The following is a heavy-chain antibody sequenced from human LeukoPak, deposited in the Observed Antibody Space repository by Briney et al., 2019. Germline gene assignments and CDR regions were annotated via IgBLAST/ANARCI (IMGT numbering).Heavy chain of an antibody. CDR1: GGSISSGGYY. CDR3: ASNYDSSGYYLSY. J-gene: IGHJ4*02. D-gene: IGHD3-22*01. V-gene: IGHV4-31*03. CDR2: IYYSGST. Sequence: SQTLSLTCTVSGGSISSGGYYWSWIRQHPGKGLEWIGYIYYSGSTYYNPSLKSRVTISVDTSKNQFSLKLSSVTAADTAVYYCASNYDSSGYYLSYWGQGTLVTVSS.